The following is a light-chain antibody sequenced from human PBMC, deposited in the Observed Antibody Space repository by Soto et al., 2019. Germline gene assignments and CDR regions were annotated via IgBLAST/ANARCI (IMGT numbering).Light chain of an antibody. V-gene: IGKV3-15*01. CDR1: QSVSSN. CDR3: QQYDYWPPYT. CDR2: GAS. Sequence: EIVMTQSPATLSVSPGERATLSCRASQSVSSNLAWYQQKPGQAPRLLIYGASTRATGIPARFSGSGSGTEFTLTIGRLQSEDFAVYYCQQYDYWPPYTFGQGTNLEIK. J-gene: IGKJ2*01.